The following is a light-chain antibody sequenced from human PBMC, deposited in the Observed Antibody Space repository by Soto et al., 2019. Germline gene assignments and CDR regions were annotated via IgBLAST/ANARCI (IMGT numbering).Light chain of an antibody. CDR2: DVS. V-gene: IGLV2-14*01. CDR3: SSYTSGSTLCV. J-gene: IGLJ1*01. Sequence: QSVLTQPASVSGPPGRSSSISCTGTSSDVGGYNYVSWYQQHPGKAPKLMIYDVSNRPSGVSNRFSGSKSGNTASLTISGLQAEDEADYYCSSYTSGSTLCVFGTGTKVTVL. CDR1: SSDVGGYNY.